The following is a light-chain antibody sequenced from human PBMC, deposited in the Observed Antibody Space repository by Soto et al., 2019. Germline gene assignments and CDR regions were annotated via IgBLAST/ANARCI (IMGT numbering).Light chain of an antibody. CDR3: CSYAGSYSWV. CDR1: NSDVAGYNY. J-gene: IGLJ3*02. Sequence: QSALTQPRSVSGSPGQSVTISCTGTNSDVAGYNYVSWYQQHPDKAPQLIIYDVTKRPSGVPDRFFGSKSGDTASLTISDLQADDEADYHCCSYAGSYSWVFGGGTKLTVL. CDR2: DVT. V-gene: IGLV2-11*01.